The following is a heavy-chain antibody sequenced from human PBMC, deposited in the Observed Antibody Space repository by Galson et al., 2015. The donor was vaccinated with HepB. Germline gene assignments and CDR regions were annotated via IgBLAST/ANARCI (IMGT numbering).Heavy chain of an antibody. Sequence: SLRLSCAASGFSFSRYGMHWVRQAPGKGPEWVAFIQYDGSDKNYGDSVKGRFTISRDNSKSTLYLQMKSLRVEDTAIYYCAKTYYYGSGSYSRHFFDYWGQGNLVTVSS. V-gene: IGHV3-30*02. D-gene: IGHD3-10*01. CDR1: GFSFSRYG. J-gene: IGHJ4*02. CDR3: AKTYYYGSGSYSRHFFDY. CDR2: IQYDGSDK.